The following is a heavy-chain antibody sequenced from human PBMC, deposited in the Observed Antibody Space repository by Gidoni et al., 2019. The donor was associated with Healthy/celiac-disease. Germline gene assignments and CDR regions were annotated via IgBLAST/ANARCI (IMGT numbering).Heavy chain of an antibody. CDR1: GFTFSSYG. CDR2: ISYDGSNK. V-gene: IGHV3-30*18. J-gene: IGHJ4*02. D-gene: IGHD5-12*01. Sequence: QVQLVESGGGVVQPGRSLRLSCAASGFTFSSYGMHWVRQAPGKGLEWVAVISYDGSNKYYADSVKGRFTISRDNSKNTLYLQMNSLRAEDTAVYYCAKCHPWLYYFDYWGQGTLVTVSS. CDR3: AKCHPWLYYFDY.